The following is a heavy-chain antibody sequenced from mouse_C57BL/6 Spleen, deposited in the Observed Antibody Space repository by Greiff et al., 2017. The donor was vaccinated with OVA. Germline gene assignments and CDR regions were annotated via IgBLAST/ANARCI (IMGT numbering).Heavy chain of an antibody. V-gene: IGHV1-82*01. J-gene: IGHJ2*01. D-gene: IGHD1-1*01. Sequence: QVQLKQSGPELVKPGASVKISCKASGYAFSSSWMNWVKQRPGKGLEWIGRIYPGDGDTNYNGKFKGKSTLTANKSSTTAYMQLSILTSEDSAVYFCARSFTTVVAYDCWGKGTTLTVSS. CDR3: ARSFTTVVAYDC. CDR2: IYPGDGDT. CDR1: GYAFSSSW.